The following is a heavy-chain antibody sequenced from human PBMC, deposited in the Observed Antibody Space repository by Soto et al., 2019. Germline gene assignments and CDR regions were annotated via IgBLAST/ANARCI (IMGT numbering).Heavy chain of an antibody. CDR3: AGGYCSGGSCYSLRRYNWFDP. CDR1: GGTFSSYA. J-gene: IGHJ5*02. Sequence: ASVKVSCKASGGTFSSYAISWVRQAPGQGLEWMGGIIPIFGTANYAQKFQGRVTITAGKSTSTAYMELSSLRSEDTAVYYCAGGYCSGGSCYSLRRYNWFDPWGQGTLVTVSS. V-gene: IGHV1-69*06. D-gene: IGHD2-15*01. CDR2: IIPIFGTA.